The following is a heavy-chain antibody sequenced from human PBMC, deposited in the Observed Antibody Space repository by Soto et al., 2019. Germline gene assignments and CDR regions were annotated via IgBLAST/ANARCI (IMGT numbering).Heavy chain of an antibody. CDR1: GFTFSNSW. Sequence: GGSLRLSCAASGFTFSNSWMHWVRQVSGKGLEWVSRINADGTSTSYADSVKGRFTISRGNAKNTLYLHVNSLRAEDTAVYYCVKVLARGVGVPRFYFDSWGQGALVTVS. CDR2: INADGTST. D-gene: IGHD2-2*01. V-gene: IGHV3-74*01. J-gene: IGHJ4*02. CDR3: VKVLARGVGVPRFYFDS.